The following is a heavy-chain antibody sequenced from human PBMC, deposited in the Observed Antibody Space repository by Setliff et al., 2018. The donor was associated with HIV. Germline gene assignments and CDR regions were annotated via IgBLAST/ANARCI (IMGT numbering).Heavy chain of an antibody. D-gene: IGHD3-22*01. J-gene: IGHJ3*02. Sequence: ETLSLTCTVSGGSISSYYWVWIRQPPGKGLEWIGGIFYTGSAHYNPSLKSRVTISVDTSRNQFSMKLSSVTAADTTMYYCARWVTTPTKGAFDIWGQGTVVTVSS. CDR2: IFYTGSA. CDR1: GGSISSYY. CDR3: ARWVTTPTKGAFDI. V-gene: IGHV4-39*01.